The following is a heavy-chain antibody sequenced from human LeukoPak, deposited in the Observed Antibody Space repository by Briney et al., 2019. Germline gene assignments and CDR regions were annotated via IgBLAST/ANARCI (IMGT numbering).Heavy chain of an antibody. CDR3: ARWRGSTSERSGY. CDR2: IKRDGSAK. CDR1: GFTFSDYW. V-gene: IGHV3-7*01. J-gene: IGHJ4*02. D-gene: IGHD2-2*01. Sequence: GGSLRLSCTASGFTFSDYWMTWVRQAPGKGLEWVANIKRDGSAKYYVDSVKGRFTISRDNAKNSLYLQMDSLRVEDTATYYCARWRGSTSERSGYWGQGTLVTVSS.